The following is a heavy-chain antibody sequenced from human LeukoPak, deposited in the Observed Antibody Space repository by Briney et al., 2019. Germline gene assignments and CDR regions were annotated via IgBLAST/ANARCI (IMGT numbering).Heavy chain of an antibody. CDR3: ARVEGSTTGPYYFDY. V-gene: IGHV4-34*01. Sequence: SETLSLTCAVYGGSFSGYYWSWIRQPPGKGLEWIGEINHSGSTYYNPSLKSRVTISIDTSKNQFSLKLSSMTAADTAVYYCARVEGSTTGPYYFDYWGQGALVTVSS. D-gene: IGHD1-1*01. CDR2: INHSGST. J-gene: IGHJ4*02. CDR1: GGSFSGYY.